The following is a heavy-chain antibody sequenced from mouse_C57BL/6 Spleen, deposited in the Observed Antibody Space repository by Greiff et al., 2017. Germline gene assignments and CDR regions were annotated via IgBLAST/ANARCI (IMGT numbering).Heavy chain of an antibody. V-gene: IGHV5-17*01. Sequence: EVQVVESGGGLVKPGGSLKLSCAASGFTFSDYGMHWVRQAPEKGLEWVAYISSGSSTIYYADTVKGRFTLSRDNAKNTLFLQMTSLRSEDTAMYYVARGYSSCWVWFAYWGQGTLVTVSA. J-gene: IGHJ3*01. CDR3: ARGYSSCWVWFAY. CDR1: GFTFSDYG. CDR2: ISSGSSTI. D-gene: IGHD2-5*01.